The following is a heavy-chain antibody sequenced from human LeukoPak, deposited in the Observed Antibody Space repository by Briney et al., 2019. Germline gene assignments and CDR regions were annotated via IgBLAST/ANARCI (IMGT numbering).Heavy chain of an antibody. CDR3: AKRGPIYSASPGNYFDY. D-gene: IGHD3-10*01. J-gene: IGHJ4*02. V-gene: IGHV3-23*01. CDR1: GFTFSTCG. Sequence: GGSLRLSCTASGFTFSTCGMTWVRQAPGKGLEWVSSISGNDDGTYYADSVKGRFTISRDNSKNTLYLQMNSLRAEDTAIYYCAKRGPIYSASPGNYFDYWGQGTLVTVSS. CDR2: ISGNDDGT.